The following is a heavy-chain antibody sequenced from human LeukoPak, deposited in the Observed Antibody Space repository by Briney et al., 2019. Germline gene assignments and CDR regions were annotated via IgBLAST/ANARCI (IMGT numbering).Heavy chain of an antibody. J-gene: IGHJ3*02. V-gene: IGHV3-23*01. D-gene: IGHD3-9*01. CDR2: ISGSGGST. CDR3: APDVLRYFDWLPYDAFDI. CDR1: GFTFSSYA. Sequence: GGSLRLSCAASGFTFSSYAMSWVRQAPGKGLEWVSAISGSGGSTYYADSVKGRFTISRDNSKNTLYLQMNSLRAEDTGVYYCAPDVLRYFDWLPYDAFDIWGQGTMVTVSS.